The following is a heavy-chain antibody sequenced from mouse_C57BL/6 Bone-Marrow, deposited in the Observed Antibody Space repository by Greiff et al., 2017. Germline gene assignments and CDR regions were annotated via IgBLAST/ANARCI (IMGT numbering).Heavy chain of an antibody. J-gene: IGHJ2*01. CDR1: GYSITSGYY. V-gene: IGHV3-6*01. CDR3: ARGDY. CDR2: ISYAGSN. Sequence: DVQLQESGPGLVKPSQSLSLTCSVTGYSITSGYYWNWIRQFPGNKLEWMGYISYAGSNNYNPSLKNRISITRDTSKNQFFLKLNSVTTEDTATYYCARGDYWGQGTTLTVSS.